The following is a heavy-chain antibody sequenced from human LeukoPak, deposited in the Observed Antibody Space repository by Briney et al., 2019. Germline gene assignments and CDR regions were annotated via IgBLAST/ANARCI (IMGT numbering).Heavy chain of an antibody. V-gene: IGHV4-4*07. CDR2: IYTSGST. D-gene: IGHD1-26*01. CDR1: GGSISSYY. Sequence: PSETLSLTCTVSGGSISSYYWSWIRQPAGKGLEWIGRIYTSGSTNYNPSLKSRVTMSVDTSKNQFSLKLSSVTAADTAVYYCARVRGSYSYNWFDPWGQGTLVTVSS. CDR3: ARVRGSYSYNWFDP. J-gene: IGHJ5*02.